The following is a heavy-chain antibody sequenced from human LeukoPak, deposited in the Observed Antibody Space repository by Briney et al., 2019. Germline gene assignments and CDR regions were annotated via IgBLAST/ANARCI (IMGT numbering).Heavy chain of an antibody. D-gene: IGHD4-17*01. Sequence: SETLSLTCTVSGGSISSGGYSWSWIRQPPGKGLEWIGYIYHTGSTYYNPSLKSRVTISVDRSKNQFSLKLSSVTAADTAVYYCARGPYGPYYFDYWGQGTLSPSPQ. CDR3: ARGPYGPYYFDY. CDR1: GGSISSGGYS. V-gene: IGHV4-30-2*01. J-gene: IGHJ4*02. CDR2: IYHTGST.